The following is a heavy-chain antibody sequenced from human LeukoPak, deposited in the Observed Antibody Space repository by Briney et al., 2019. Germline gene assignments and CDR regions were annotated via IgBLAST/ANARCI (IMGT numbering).Heavy chain of an antibody. J-gene: IGHJ6*03. CDR3: AREIPAAAGTENNYYYYYYMDV. D-gene: IGHD6-13*01. CDR2: INHSGST. V-gene: IGHV4-34*01. Sequence: PSETLSLTCAVYGGSFSGNYWTWIRQPPGKGLGWIGEINHSGSTNYNPSLKSRVTISVDRSKNQFSLKLSSVTAADTAVYYCAREIPAAAGTENNYYYYYYMDVWGKGTRSPSP. CDR1: GGSFSGNY.